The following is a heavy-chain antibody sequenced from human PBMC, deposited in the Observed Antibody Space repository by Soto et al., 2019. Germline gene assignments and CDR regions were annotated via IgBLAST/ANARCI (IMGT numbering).Heavy chain of an antibody. J-gene: IGHJ4*02. Sequence: PGGSLRLSCAASGFTFSDYYMSWIRQAPGKGLEWVSYISSSSSYTNYADSVKGRFTISRDNAKNSLYLQMNSLRAEDTAVYYCARDFGSYGYYTGGLDYWGQGTLVTVSS. CDR3: ARDFGSYGYYTGGLDY. V-gene: IGHV3-11*06. CDR1: GFTFSDYY. CDR2: ISSSSSYT. D-gene: IGHD5-18*01.